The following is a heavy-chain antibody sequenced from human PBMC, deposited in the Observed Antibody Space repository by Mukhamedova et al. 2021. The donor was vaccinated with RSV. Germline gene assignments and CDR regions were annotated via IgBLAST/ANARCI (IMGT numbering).Heavy chain of an antibody. D-gene: IGHD3-10*01. CDR3: TRVRGSGSPTSFYGMDV. CDR2: IRSKAYGGTT. V-gene: IGHV3-49*02. Sequence: GKGLEWVGFIRSKAYGGTTEYAASVKGRFTISRDDSKSIAYLQMNSLKTEDTAVYYCTRVRGSGSPTSFYGMDVWGQGTTVTVSS. J-gene: IGHJ6*02.